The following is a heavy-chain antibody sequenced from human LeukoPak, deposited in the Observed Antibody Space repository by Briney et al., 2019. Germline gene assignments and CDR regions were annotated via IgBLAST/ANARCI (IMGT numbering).Heavy chain of an antibody. CDR1: GFTFSSYG. V-gene: IGHV3-30*03. CDR2: ISYDGSNK. Sequence: PGRSLRLSCAASGFTFSSYGMHWVRQAPGKGLEWVAVISYDGSNKYYADSVKGRFTISRDNSKNTLYLQMNSLRAEDTAVYYCAREKVVVVPAARNEYYYYGMDVWGQGTTVTVSS. D-gene: IGHD2-2*01. CDR3: AREKVVVVPAARNEYYYYGMDV. J-gene: IGHJ6*02.